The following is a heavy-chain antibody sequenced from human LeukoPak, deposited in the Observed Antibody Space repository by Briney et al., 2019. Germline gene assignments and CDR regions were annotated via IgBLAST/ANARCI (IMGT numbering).Heavy chain of an antibody. CDR2: ISYDGSNK. CDR1: GFTFSSYA. Sequence: GGSLRLSCAASGFTFSSYAMHWVRQAPGKGLEWVAVISYDGSNKYYADSVKGRFTISRDNSKNTLYLRMNSLRAEDTAVYYCARDLSDYYDSSGYPLGYWGQGTLVTVSS. CDR3: ARDLSDYYDSSGYPLGY. J-gene: IGHJ4*02. D-gene: IGHD3-22*01. V-gene: IGHV3-30*04.